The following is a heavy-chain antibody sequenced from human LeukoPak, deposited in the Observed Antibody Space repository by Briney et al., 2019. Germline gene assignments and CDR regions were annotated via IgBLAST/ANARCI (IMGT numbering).Heavy chain of an antibody. CDR3: ARPRAYFYFDY. Sequence: SETLSLTCAVYGGSFSGYYWSWIRQPPGKGLEWIGEINHSGSTNYNPSLKSRVTISVDTSKNQFSMKLSSVTAADTAVYYCARPRAYFYFDYWGQGTLVTVSS. V-gene: IGHV4-34*01. CDR1: GGSFSGYY. CDR2: INHSGST. J-gene: IGHJ4*02. D-gene: IGHD3-16*01.